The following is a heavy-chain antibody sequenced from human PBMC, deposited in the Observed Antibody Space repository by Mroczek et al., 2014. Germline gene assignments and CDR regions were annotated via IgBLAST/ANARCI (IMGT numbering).Heavy chain of an antibody. Sequence: VQLLESGPGLVKPSETLSLTCTVSGGSISSYYWTWIRQPPGKGLEWIGYIYYTGSTNYNPSLKSRVTISVDTSKNQFSLKLKSVTAADTAVYYCVRTVMSYSSGWYFDYWGQGTLVTVSS. CDR2: IYYTGST. J-gene: IGHJ4*02. CDR1: GGSISSYY. D-gene: IGHD6-19*01. CDR3: VRTVMSYSSGWYFDY. V-gene: IGHV4-59*01.